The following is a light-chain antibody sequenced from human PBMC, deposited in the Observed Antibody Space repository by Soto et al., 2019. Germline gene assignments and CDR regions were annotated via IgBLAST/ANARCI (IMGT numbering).Light chain of an antibody. J-gene: IGLJ1*01. CDR1: SSDVGGYNF. CDR3: SSYADSSNMLAYV. Sequence: QSALTQPPSASGSPGQSVTISCTGTSSDVGGYNFVSWYQQHPGKAPKLIIYEVNERPSEVPDRFSGSKSGNTASLTVSGLQPEDEAEYYCSSYADSSNMLAYVFGTGTKLTVL. V-gene: IGLV2-8*01. CDR2: EVN.